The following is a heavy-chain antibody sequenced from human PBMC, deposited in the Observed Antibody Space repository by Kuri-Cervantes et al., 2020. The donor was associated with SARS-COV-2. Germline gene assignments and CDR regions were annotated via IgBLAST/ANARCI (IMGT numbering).Heavy chain of an antibody. J-gene: IGHJ4*02. D-gene: IGHD1-26*01. Sequence: GESLKISCAASGFTFSSYSMNWVRQAPGKGLEWVSSISSSSSYIYYADSVKGRFTISRDNAKNSLYLQMNSLRADDTAVYYCARGHSALKRELLPFDYWGQGTLVTVSS. CDR2: ISSSSSYI. CDR3: ARGHSALKRELLPFDY. V-gene: IGHV3-21*04. CDR1: GFTFSSYS.